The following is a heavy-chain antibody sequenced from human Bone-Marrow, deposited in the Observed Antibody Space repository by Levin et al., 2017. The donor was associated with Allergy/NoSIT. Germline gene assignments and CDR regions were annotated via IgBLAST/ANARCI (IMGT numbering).Heavy chain of an antibody. CDR3: AKDSAGIVGATINWFDP. CDR1: GFTFSSYA. D-gene: IGHD1-26*01. CDR2: ISGSGGST. Sequence: QAGGSLRLSCAASGFTFSSYAMSWVRQAPGKGLEWVSTISGSGGSTYYADSVKGRFTISRDNSKNTLYLEMNSLRAEDTAVYYCAKDSAGIVGATINWFDPWGQGTLVTVSS. V-gene: IGHV3-23*01. J-gene: IGHJ5*02.